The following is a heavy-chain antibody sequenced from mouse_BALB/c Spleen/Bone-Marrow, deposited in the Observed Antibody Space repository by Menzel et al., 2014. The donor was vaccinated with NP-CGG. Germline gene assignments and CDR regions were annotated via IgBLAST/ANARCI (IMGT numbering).Heavy chain of an antibody. CDR3: ARSYDGYPSAMNY. CDR2: FDPFNGGT. Sequence: VQLQQPGPELMKPGASVKISCKASGYLFTSYYMHWVKQSHGESLEWIGYFDPFNGGTSYNQKFKGKATLTVDKSSSTAYMHLSSLTSEDSAVYFCARSYDGYPSAMNYWGQGTSVTVSS. CDR1: GYLFTSYY. D-gene: IGHD2-3*01. J-gene: IGHJ4*01. V-gene: IGHV1S135*01.